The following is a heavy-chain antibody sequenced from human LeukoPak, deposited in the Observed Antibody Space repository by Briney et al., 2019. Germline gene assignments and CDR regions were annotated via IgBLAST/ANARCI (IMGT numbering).Heavy chain of an antibody. Sequence: GGSLRLSCAASGFTFSDYYMSWVRQAPGKGLEWVSYISSSGSTIYYADSVKGRFTISRDNAKNSLYLQMNSLRAEDTAVYYCAREQGGGYYYYYYMDVWGKGTTVTISS. CDR1: GFTFSDYY. D-gene: IGHD2-15*01. V-gene: IGHV3-11*01. J-gene: IGHJ6*03. CDR2: ISSSGSTI. CDR3: AREQGGGYYYYYYMDV.